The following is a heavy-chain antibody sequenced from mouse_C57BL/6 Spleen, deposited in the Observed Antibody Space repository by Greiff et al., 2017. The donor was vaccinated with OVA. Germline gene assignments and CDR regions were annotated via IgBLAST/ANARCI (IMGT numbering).Heavy chain of an antibody. Sequence: QVQLQQPGAELVKPGASVKLSCKASGYTFTSYWMQWVKQRPGQGLEWIGEIDPSDSYTNYNLKFKGKATLTVDTSSSTAYMQLSSLTSEDSAVYYCAKGAFSWFAYWGQGTLVTVSA. CDR1: GYTFTSYW. V-gene: IGHV1-50*01. CDR2: IDPSDSYT. CDR3: AKGAFSWFAY. J-gene: IGHJ3*01.